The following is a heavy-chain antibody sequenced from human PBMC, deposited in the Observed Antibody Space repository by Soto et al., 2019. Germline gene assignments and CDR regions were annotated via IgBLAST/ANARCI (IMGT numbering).Heavy chain of an antibody. V-gene: IGHV5-10-1*01. Sequence: GESLKISCKGSGYSFTTYWITWVRQRPVKGLEWMGKIDPSDSYTNYSPSFQGHVTISADKSISTAYLQWSSLKASDTAIYYCARHNRVDTAMVHFFDYWGQGSLVTASS. CDR1: GYSFTTYW. D-gene: IGHD5-18*01. J-gene: IGHJ4*02. CDR2: IDPSDSYT. CDR3: ARHNRVDTAMVHFFDY.